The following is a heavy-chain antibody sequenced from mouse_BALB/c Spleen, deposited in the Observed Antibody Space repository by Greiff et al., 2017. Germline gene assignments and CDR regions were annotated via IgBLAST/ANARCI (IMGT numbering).Heavy chain of an antibody. D-gene: IGHD2-14*01. CDR2: IWSGGST. V-gene: IGHV2-2*02. Sequence: VMLVESGPGLVQPSQSLSITCTVSGFSLTSYGVHWVRQSPGKGLEWLGVIWSGGSTDYNAAFISRLSISKDNSKSQVFFKMNSLQANDTAIYYCATIGSYFDYWGQGTTLTVSS. CDR1: GFSLTSYG. J-gene: IGHJ2*01. CDR3: ATIGSYFDY.